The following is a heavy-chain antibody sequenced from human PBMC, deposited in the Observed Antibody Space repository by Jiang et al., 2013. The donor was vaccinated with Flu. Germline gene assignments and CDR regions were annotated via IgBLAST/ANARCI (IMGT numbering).Heavy chain of an antibody. CDR3: TTWET. J-gene: IGHJ1*01. D-gene: IGHD1-26*01. CDR2: VDPEDGET. CDR1: GYTFTDFY. Sequence: SGAEVKEPGSTVRISCTISGYTFTDFYVHWVRQAPGKGLEWMGLVDPEDGETRYADDLHGRFTAVADTSTKTAYMELSGLGHDDAALYFCTTWETWGQGTLVTVSA. V-gene: IGHV1-69-2*01.